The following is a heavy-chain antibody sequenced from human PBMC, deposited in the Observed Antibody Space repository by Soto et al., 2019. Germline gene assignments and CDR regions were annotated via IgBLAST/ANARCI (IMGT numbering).Heavy chain of an antibody. CDR1: VKSFTTYG. CDR3: ARTQVDYDWGVFDY. Sequence: QVQLVQSGSEVKKPGASVKVSCKASVKSFTTYGISWVRQAPGQGLEWMGWLGPYNGNTNYAQNFQGRVSMTTDTHTNTAYMELRNLRSDDTAVYFCARTQVDYDWGVFDYWGPGNLVTVSS. D-gene: IGHD3-16*01. CDR2: LGPYNGNT. J-gene: IGHJ4*02. V-gene: IGHV1-18*04.